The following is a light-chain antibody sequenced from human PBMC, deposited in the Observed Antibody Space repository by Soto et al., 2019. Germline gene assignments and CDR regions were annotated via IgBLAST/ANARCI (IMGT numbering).Light chain of an antibody. J-gene: IGLJ2*01. CDR3: AAWDDSLNGREVV. V-gene: IGLV1-44*01. CDR2: SNN. CDR1: SSNIGSNT. Sequence: SALTQPPSASGTPGQRVTISCSGSSSNIGSNTVNWYQQLPGTAPKLLIYSNNQRPSGVPDRFSGSKSGTSASLAISGLQSEDEADYYCAAWDDSLNGREVVFGGGTKLTVL.